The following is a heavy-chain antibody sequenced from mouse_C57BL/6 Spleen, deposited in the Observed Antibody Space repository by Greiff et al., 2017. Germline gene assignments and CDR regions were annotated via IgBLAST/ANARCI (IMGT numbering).Heavy chain of an antibody. D-gene: IGHD1-1*01. CDR3: ARYYGSSYGWYFDV. CDR1: GYAFTNYL. V-gene: IGHV1-54*01. Sequence: QVQLQQSGAELVRPGTSVKVSCKASGYAFTNYLIEWVKQRPGQGLEWIGVINPGRGGTNYNEKFKGKATLTADDSSRTAYMQLSSLTSEDSAVYFCARYYGSSYGWYFDVWGTGTTVTVSS. CDR2: INPGRGGT. J-gene: IGHJ1*03.